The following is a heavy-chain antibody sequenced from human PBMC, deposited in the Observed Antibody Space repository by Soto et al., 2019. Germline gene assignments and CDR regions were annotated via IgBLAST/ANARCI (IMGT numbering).Heavy chain of an antibody. D-gene: IGHD6-13*01. CDR1: GYTFTGYY. CDR2: INPNSGGT. CDR3: ARGAGAAAGPNTFDY. V-gene: IGHV1-2*04. J-gene: IGHJ4*02. Sequence: QVQLVQSGAEVKKPGASVKVSCKASGYTFTGYYMHWVRQAPGQGLEWMGWINPNSGGTNYAQKFQGWVTMTRDTSISTAYMELSRLRSDDTAVYYCARGAGAAAGPNTFDYWGQGTLVTVSS.